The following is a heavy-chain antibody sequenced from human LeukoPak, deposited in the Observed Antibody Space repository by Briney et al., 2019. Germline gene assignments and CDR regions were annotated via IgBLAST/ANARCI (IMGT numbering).Heavy chain of an antibody. CDR2: ISSSSSYI. CDR3: ARSSYSSSWYTQSFLSDYYMDV. Sequence: PGGSLRLPCAASGFTFSAYSMNWVRQAPGKGLEWVSSISSSSSYIYYADSVKGRFTISRDNAENSLYLQMNSLRAEDTAVYYCARSSYSSSWYTQSFLSDYYMDVWGKGTTVTVSS. D-gene: IGHD6-13*01. V-gene: IGHV3-21*01. CDR1: GFTFSAYS. J-gene: IGHJ6*03.